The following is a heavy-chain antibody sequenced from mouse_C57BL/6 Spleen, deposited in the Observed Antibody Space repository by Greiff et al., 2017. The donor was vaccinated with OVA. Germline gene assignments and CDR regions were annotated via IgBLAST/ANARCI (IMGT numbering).Heavy chain of an antibody. D-gene: IGHD2-5*01. J-gene: IGHJ3*01. Sequence: VQLQQPGAELVRPGSSVKLSCKASGYTFTSYWIHWVKQRPIQGLEWIGNIDPSDSETHYNQKFKDKATLTVDKSSSTAYMQLSSLTSEDSAVYYCARGGDSNYAWFAYWGQGTLVTVSA. CDR2: IDPSDSET. CDR3: ARGGDSNYAWFAY. CDR1: GYTFTSYW. V-gene: IGHV1-52*01.